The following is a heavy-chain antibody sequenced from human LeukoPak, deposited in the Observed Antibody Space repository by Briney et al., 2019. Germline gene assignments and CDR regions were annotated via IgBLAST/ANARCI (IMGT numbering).Heavy chain of an antibody. J-gene: IGHJ4*02. CDR3: ARDRGPID. CDR1: GYTFTSYY. V-gene: IGHV1-46*01. CDR2: INPSGGRT. Sequence: ASVKVSCKASGYTFTSYYMHWVRQAPGQGLEWMGLINPSGGRTTYAQKFQGRVTMTRDMSTSTVYMELSSLRSEDTAVYYCARDRGPIDWGQGTLVTVSS.